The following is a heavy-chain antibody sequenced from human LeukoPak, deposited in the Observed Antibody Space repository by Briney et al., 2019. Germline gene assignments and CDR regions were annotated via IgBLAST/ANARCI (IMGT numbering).Heavy chain of an antibody. J-gene: IGHJ4*02. CDR1: GFPFSSYG. Sequence: GGSLRLSCAASGFPFSSYGMHWVRQAPGKGLEWVAYIRHDGINEYYADSVKGRFTISRDISRKTLYLQMNSLRAEDTAVYYCARSGFHDSSGYYWDSWGLGTLVTVSS. CDR2: IRHDGINE. V-gene: IGHV3-30*02. D-gene: IGHD3-22*01. CDR3: ARSGFHDSSGYYWDS.